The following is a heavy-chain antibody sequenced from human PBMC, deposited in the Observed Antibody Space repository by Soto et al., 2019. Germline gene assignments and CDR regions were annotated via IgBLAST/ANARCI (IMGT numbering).Heavy chain of an antibody. J-gene: IGHJ4*02. CDR2: VYSTGST. D-gene: IGHD6-6*01. Sequence: SETRSLTCAVSGGSISSYYWTWIRQPPGKGLEWIGHVYSTGSTNYSPSLKSRVTISVDTSKNQLSLKLSSVTAADTAVYYCAREATIAARLDSWGQGTLVTVS. V-gene: IGHV4-4*08. CDR3: AREATIAARLDS. CDR1: GGSISSYY.